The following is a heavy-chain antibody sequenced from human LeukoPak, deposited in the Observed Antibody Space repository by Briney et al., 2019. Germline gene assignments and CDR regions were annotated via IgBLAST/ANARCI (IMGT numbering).Heavy chain of an antibody. V-gene: IGHV3-30*18. J-gene: IGHJ3*02. CDR2: ISYDGSNK. CDR1: GFTFSSYG. D-gene: IGHD6-13*01. Sequence: PGGSLRLSCAASGFTFSSYGMHWVRQAPGKGLEWVAVISYDGSNKYYADSVKGRFTISRDNSKNTLYLQMNGLRAEDTAVYYCAKFRGSGWYFGAFDIWGQGTMVTVSS. CDR3: AKFRGSGWYFGAFDI.